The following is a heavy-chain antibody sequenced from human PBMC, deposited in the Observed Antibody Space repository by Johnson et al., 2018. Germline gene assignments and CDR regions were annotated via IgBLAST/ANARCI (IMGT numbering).Heavy chain of an antibody. CDR1: ELTFSSYE. Sequence: VQLVESGGGVVQPKRSXRLSCAASELTFSSYEMHWVRQAPGKGLEWMAVISQDGRYKYYADSVKGRITISRDNSKKTLYVQMNSLRPEDTAVYYCATGGYRRSGPPDVWGKGTTVTVSS. CDR2: ISQDGRYK. D-gene: IGHD3-3*01. V-gene: IGHV3-30*03. CDR3: ATGGYRRSGPPDV. J-gene: IGHJ6*04.